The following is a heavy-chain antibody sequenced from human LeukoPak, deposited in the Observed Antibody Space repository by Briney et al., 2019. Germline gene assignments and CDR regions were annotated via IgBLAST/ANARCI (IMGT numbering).Heavy chain of an antibody. V-gene: IGHV1-18*01. CDR1: GHTFTSYG. CDR3: ARAGAAVTMFFDF. D-gene: IGHD4-17*01. CDR2: ISAYNGNT. J-gene: IGHJ4*02. Sequence: ASVKVSCKASGHTFTSYGISWVRQAPGQGLEWMGWISAYNGNTNYAQKLQGRVTMTTDTSTSTAYMELRSLTSDDTALYYCARAGAAVTMFFDFWGQGTLVTVSS.